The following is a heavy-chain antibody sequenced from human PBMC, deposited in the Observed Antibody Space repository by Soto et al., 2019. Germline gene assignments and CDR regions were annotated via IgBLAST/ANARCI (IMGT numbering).Heavy chain of an antibody. CDR1: GGSIGSRDYY. CDR3: ARDKGGAALKGSGMDV. J-gene: IGHJ6*02. Sequence: QVQVQESGPGLVKPSQTLSLKCSVSGGSIGSRDYYWSWIRQHPEEGPEWIGSIYYNGNTDYNTSIRGRPTMSLDTSTNEFSLKLTSVTAADTALYYCARDKGGAALKGSGMDVWGQGTTVTVS. CDR2: IYYNGNT. D-gene: IGHD3-10*01. V-gene: IGHV4-31*02.